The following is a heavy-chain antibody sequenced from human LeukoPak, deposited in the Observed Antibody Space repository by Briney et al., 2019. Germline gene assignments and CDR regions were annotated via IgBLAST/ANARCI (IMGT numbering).Heavy chain of an antibody. CDR2: IYSGGDT. CDR1: GCSVSGNY. J-gene: IGHJ4*02. D-gene: IGHD5-18*01. V-gene: IGHV3-53*01. Sequence: GSLRLSCVASGCSVSGNYMSRVRQDPGKGLEWVSVIYSGGDTYYADSVKGRFTISRDNSKDKLYLQMNSLSAEDTALYYCARGRYSYGVYFFDLWGQGTLVTVSS. CDR3: ARGRYSYGVYFFDL.